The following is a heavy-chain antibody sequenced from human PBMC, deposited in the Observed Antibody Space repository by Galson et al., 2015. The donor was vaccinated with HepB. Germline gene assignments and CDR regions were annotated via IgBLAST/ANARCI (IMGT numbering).Heavy chain of an antibody. D-gene: IGHD2-21*02. CDR3: VRGTTAPDY. Sequence: SLRLSCAASGHTFSSHWMSWLRQTPGKGLEWVANIKEDGDTSDYADSVKGRFTVSRDSSKSTLYLQMNGLRADDTARYYCVRGTTAPDYWAQGTLVTVSS. CDR1: GHTFSSHW. CDR2: IKEDGDTS. V-gene: IGHV3-7*03. J-gene: IGHJ4*02.